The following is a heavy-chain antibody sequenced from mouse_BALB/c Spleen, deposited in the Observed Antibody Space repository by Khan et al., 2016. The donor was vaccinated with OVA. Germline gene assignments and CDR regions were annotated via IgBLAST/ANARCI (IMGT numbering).Heavy chain of an antibody. CDR1: GFSLTNYG. CDR2: IWSDGST. D-gene: IGHD2-10*01. CDR3: ARQPYYHYNVMDY. Sequence: QVQLKQSGPGLVAPSQSLSITCTISGFSLTNYGVHWVRQPPGKGLEWLVVIWSDGSTTYNSALKSRLTITKDKSKSQVFLKMTSLQTDDTAIYFCARQPYYHYNVMDYWGQGTSVTVSS. V-gene: IGHV2-6-1*01. J-gene: IGHJ4*01.